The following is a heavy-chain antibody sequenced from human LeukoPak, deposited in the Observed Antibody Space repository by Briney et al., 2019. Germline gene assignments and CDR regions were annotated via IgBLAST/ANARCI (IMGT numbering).Heavy chain of an antibody. V-gene: IGHV3-30*02. CDR1: GFTFSSYG. Sequence: PGGSLRLSCAASGFTFSSYGMHWVRQAPGKGLEWVAFIRYDGSNKYYADSVKGRFTISRDNSKNTLYLQMNSLRAEDTAVYYCARGDSSGCYYFDYWGQGTLVTVSS. D-gene: IGHD6-19*01. CDR3: ARGDSSGCYYFDY. J-gene: IGHJ4*02. CDR2: IRYDGSNK.